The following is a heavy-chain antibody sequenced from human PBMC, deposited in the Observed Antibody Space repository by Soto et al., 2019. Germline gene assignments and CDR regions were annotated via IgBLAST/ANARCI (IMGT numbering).Heavy chain of an antibody. V-gene: IGHV1-46*01. Sequence: ASVKVSCKASGYTFTSYYMHWVRQAPGQGLEWMGIINPSGGSTSYAQKFQGRVTMTRDTSTSTVYMELSSLRSEDTAVYYCARTEGRWYREGYYYYGMDVWGQGTTVTVSS. CDR1: GYTFTSYY. CDR3: ARTEGRWYREGYYYYGMDV. J-gene: IGHJ6*02. D-gene: IGHD2-15*01. CDR2: INPSGGST.